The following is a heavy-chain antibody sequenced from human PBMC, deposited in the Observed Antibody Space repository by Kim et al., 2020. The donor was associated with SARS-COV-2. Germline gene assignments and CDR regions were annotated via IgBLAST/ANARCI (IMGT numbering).Heavy chain of an antibody. V-gene: IGHV3-21*01. CDR1: GFTFSSYS. CDR3: ARDLPHSTYYYDSSGYPVLDYFDY. Sequence: GESLRLSCAASGFTFSSYSMNWVRQAPGKGLEWVSSISSSSSYIYYADSVKGRFTISRDNAKNSLYLQMNSLRAEDTAVYYCARDLPHSTYYYDSSGYPVLDYFDYWGQGTLVTVSS. D-gene: IGHD3-22*01. J-gene: IGHJ4*02. CDR2: ISSSSSYI.